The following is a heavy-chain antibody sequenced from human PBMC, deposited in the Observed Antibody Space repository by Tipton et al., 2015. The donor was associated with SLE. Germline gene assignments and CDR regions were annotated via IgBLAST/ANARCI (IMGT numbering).Heavy chain of an antibody. D-gene: IGHD1-26*01. V-gene: IGHV3-48*03. CDR2: ISSVDNTK. CDR1: GYTFSYYE. J-gene: IGHJ4*02. CDR3: AKLYYRQVWFHFDS. Sequence: SLRLSCAASGYTFSYYEMNWVRQAPGKGLEWVSYISSVDNTKYYADSVKGRFTVSRDNSKNTLYLQMNSLRAEDTAVYYCAKLYYRQVWFHFDSWGQGTLVTVSS.